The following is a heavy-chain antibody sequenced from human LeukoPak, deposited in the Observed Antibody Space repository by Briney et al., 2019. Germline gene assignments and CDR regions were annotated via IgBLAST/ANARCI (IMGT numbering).Heavy chain of an antibody. J-gene: IGHJ4*02. D-gene: IGHD6-19*01. CDR1: GYSINSNYY. Sequence: SETLTLTCAVSGYSINSNYYWGWLRPPPGEGLEWIGIIYHTGSTYYNPSLKRRGTISVDSSKNNFSLKLNSVTAADTAVYYCARAQGLVPPYFDFWGQGTLVTVSS. CDR3: ARAQGLVPPYFDF. V-gene: IGHV4-38-2*01. CDR2: IYHTGST.